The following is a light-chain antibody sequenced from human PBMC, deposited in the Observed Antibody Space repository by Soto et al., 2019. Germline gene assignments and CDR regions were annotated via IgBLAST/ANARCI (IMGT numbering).Light chain of an antibody. CDR3: QHLNNYPPFT. J-gene: IGKJ3*01. CDR1: QDIKTY. V-gene: IGKV1-9*01. Sequence: IQLTQSPSSLSASVGDRVSITCRASQDIKTYLAWYQQKQGQAPKLLISGTSTLQSGVPSRFNGSGSGTDFTLTISRLQPEDFATYYCQHLNNYPPFTFGPGTKVDLE. CDR2: GTS.